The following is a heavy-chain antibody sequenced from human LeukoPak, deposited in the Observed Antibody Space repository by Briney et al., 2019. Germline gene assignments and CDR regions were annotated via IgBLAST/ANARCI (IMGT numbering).Heavy chain of an antibody. J-gene: IGHJ4*02. V-gene: IGHV3-21*04. CDR3: AKDGPHYYEPFDY. CDR2: ISSSSSYI. CDR1: GFTFSSYS. D-gene: IGHD3-22*01. Sequence: PGGSLRLSCAASGFTFSSYSMNWVRQAPGKGLEWVSSISSSSSYIYYADSVKGRFTISRDNAKNSLYLQMNSLRAEDTAVYYCAKDGPHYYEPFDYWGQGTLVTVSS.